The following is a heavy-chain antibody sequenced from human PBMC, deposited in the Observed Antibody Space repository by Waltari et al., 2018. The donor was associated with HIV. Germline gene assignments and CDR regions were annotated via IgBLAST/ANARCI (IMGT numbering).Heavy chain of an antibody. D-gene: IGHD6-13*01. CDR1: GYTFTSYA. Sequence: QVQLVQSGAEVKKPGASVKVSCKASGYTFTSYAMHWVRQAPGQRLEWMGWINAGNGNTKYSQKFQGRVTITRDTSASTAYMELSSLRSEDTAVYYCARSIAAAGSNWFDPWGQGTLVTVSS. J-gene: IGHJ5*02. CDR3: ARSIAAAGSNWFDP. CDR2: INAGNGNT. V-gene: IGHV1-3*01.